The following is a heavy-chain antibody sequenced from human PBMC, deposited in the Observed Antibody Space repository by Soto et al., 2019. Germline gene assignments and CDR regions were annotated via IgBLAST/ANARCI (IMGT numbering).Heavy chain of an antibody. V-gene: IGHV3-23*01. J-gene: IGHJ4*02. CDR1: GFSVSSYA. CDR2: ISGSGGST. CDR3: AKDDEAGTVHWVFDY. Sequence: WRSLRLSCAASGFSVSSYAMSRVCQAPRKGLEWVSAISGSGGSTYYADPVKGRFTISRDNSKNTLYLQMNSLRAEDTAVYYCAKDDEAGTVHWVFDYWGQGTLVTVSS. D-gene: IGHD1-1*01.